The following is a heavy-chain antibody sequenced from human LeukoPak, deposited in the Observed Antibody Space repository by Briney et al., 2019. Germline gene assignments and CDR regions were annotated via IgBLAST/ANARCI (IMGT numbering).Heavy chain of an antibody. CDR3: TTGGWRWLQLKGLVDY. CDR2: IKSKTDDGTT. Sequence: GGSLRLSCAASGFTFSNAWMSWVRQAPGKGLEWVGRIKSKTDDGTTDYAAPVKGRFTISRDDSKNTLYLQMNSLKTEDTAVYYCTTGGWRWLQLKGLVDYWGQGTLVTVSS. J-gene: IGHJ4*02. CDR1: GFTFSNAW. D-gene: IGHD5-24*01. V-gene: IGHV3-15*01.